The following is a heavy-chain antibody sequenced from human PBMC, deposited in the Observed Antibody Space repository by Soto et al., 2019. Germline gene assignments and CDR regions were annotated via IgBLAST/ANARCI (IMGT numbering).Heavy chain of an antibody. CDR2: INWNGGST. D-gene: IGHD3-9*01. CDR3: ARGLNYDVLTGLDY. CDR1: GFTFDDYG. J-gene: IGHJ4*02. Sequence: GGSLRLSCAASGFTFDDYGMSWVRQGPGKGLEWVSGINWNGGSTAYADSVKGRFTISRDSAKDSLYLQMNSLRAEDTAFYYCARGLNYDVLTGLDYWGQGTLVTVSS. V-gene: IGHV3-20*04.